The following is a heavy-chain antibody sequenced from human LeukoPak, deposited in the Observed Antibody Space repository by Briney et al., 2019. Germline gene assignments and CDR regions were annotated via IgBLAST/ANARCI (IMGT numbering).Heavy chain of an antibody. J-gene: IGHJ4*02. CDR1: GFIFSSYG. CDR2: IRYDGSRK. CDR3: ARGKRYFDWLGFDY. D-gene: IGHD3-9*01. V-gene: IGHV3-30*02. Sequence: GGSLRLSCAASGFIFSSYGMHWVRQAPDKGLEWVAFIRYDGSRKYYADSVKGRFTISRDNSKNTLYLQMNSLRAEDTAVYYCARGKRYFDWLGFDYWGQGTLVTVSS.